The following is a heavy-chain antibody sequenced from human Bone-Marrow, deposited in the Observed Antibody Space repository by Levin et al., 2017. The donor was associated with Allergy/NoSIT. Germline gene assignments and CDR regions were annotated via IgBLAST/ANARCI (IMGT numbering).Heavy chain of an antibody. V-gene: IGHV4-34*01. CDR3: ARSGIDSSGYYYCDY. D-gene: IGHD3-22*01. CDR2: INHSGST. CDR1: GGSFSGYY. Sequence: SETLSLTCAVYGGSFSGYYWSWIRQPPGKGLEWIGEINHSGSTNYNPSLKSRVTISVDTSKNQFSLKLSSVTAADTAVYYCARSGIDSSGYYYCDYWGQGTLVTVSS. J-gene: IGHJ4*02.